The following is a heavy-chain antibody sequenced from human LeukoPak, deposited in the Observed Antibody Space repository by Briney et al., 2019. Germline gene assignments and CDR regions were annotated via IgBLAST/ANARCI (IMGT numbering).Heavy chain of an antibody. J-gene: IGHJ6*02. Sequence: GYNFRSHGLSWVRQAPGQGLEWMGWVNPYNSFANYAQNFQGRVTMTTDPSTNTGYMELRDLRSDDTAFYYCARVFYDARIFYYYLDVWGQGTAVTIS. V-gene: IGHV1-18*01. CDR2: VNPYNSFA. D-gene: IGHD5/OR15-5a*01. CDR3: ARVFYDARIFYYYLDV. CDR1: GYNFRSHG.